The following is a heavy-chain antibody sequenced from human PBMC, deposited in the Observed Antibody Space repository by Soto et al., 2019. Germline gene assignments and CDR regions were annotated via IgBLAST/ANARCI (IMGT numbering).Heavy chain of an antibody. CDR3: AKDPSTGSADL. V-gene: IGHV3-23*01. D-gene: IGHD3-9*01. Sequence: EGSLRLSCAASGFIFDSFAMNWVRQAPGKGLEWVSTIDREGVSTHYADSLKGRFSISRDNSKNTLYLQMNSLRAEDTAVYYCAKDPSTGSADLWGLGTLVTVSS. J-gene: IGHJ5*02. CDR1: GFIFDSFA. CDR2: IDREGVST.